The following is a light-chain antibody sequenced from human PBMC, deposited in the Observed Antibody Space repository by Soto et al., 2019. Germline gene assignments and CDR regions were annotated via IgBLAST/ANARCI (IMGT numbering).Light chain of an antibody. J-gene: IGLJ2*01. CDR2: EVS. Sequence: QSALTQPASVSGSPGQSITISCTGTSSDVGGYNYVSWYQLHPGKAPKLMISEVSDRPSGVSNRFSGSKSGNPASLTISGLQAEDEADYYRTSYASGSTLLFGGGTKLTVL. CDR1: SSDVGGYNY. V-gene: IGLV2-14*01. CDR3: TSYASGSTLL.